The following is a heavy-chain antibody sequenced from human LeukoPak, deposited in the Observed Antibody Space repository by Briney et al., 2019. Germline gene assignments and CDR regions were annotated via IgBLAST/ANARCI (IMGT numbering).Heavy chain of an antibody. CDR1: GFTFSSYG. J-gene: IGHJ6*03. V-gene: IGHV3-33*06. Sequence: PGGSLRLSCAASGFTFSSYGMHWVRQAPGKGLEWVAVIWYDGGNKYYADSVKGRFTISRDNSKNTLYLQMNSLRAEDTAVYYCAKEVSGDYYYYMDVWGKGTTVTVSS. CDR3: AKEVSGDYYYYMDV. CDR2: IWYDGGNK. D-gene: IGHD3-10*01.